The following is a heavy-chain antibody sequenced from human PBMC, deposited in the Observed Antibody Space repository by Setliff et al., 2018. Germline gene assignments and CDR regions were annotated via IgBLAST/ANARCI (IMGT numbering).Heavy chain of an antibody. J-gene: IGHJ4*02. CDR1: GVSVNSLTW. Sequence: SETLSLTCAVSGVSVNSLTWWSWVRQTPGKGLEWIGFIYHDGNPKFNPSVNYNPSLKSRITMSIDKSKNQSSLNLRSVTAADTAVYYCTRGGERYHTANWGQGALVTAPQ. CDR3: TRGGERYHTAN. CDR2: IYHDGNPKFNPSV. D-gene: IGHD2-2*01. V-gene: IGHV4-4*02.